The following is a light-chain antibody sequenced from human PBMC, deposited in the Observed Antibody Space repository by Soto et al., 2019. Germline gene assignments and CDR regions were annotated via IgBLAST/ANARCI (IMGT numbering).Light chain of an antibody. CDR1: QNVSTY. V-gene: IGKV3-11*01. CDR3: QQSTNWLT. Sequence: EIVLTQSTATLSLSPGERATLSCRASQNVSTYLAWYQQKPGQAPRLLIYDASNRATGIPARFSDSGSGTDFTLTISSLDPEDFAVYYCQQSTNWLTFGPGTKVDIK. CDR2: DAS. J-gene: IGKJ3*01.